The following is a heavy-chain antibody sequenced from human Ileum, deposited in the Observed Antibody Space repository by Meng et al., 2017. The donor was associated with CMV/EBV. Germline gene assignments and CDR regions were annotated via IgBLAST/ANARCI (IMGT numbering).Heavy chain of an antibody. D-gene: IGHD3-3*01. CDR3: ASSDYYDFWSGYPGKYYFDY. J-gene: IGHJ4*02. CDR1: GYTFTSYD. Sequence: SCKASGYTFTSYDINWVRQAPGKGLEWVSYISSSSSTIYYADSVKGRFTISRDNAKNSLYLQMNSLRAEDTAVYYCASSDYYDFWSGYPGKYYFDYWGQGTLVTVSS. V-gene: IGHV3-48*03. CDR2: ISSSSSTI.